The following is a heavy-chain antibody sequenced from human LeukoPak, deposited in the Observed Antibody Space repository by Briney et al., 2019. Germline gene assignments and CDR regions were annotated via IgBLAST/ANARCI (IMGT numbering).Heavy chain of an antibody. CDR1: GGSISSYY. CDR2: IYYSGST. Sequence: SETLSLTCTVSGGSISSYYWSWIRQPPGKGLEWIGYIYYSGSTNYNPSLKSRVTISVDTSKNQFSLKLSSVTAADTAVYYCAREDWQLGAGGYYYYMDVWGKGTTVTVSS. D-gene: IGHD6-6*01. V-gene: IGHV4-59*01. J-gene: IGHJ6*03. CDR3: AREDWQLGAGGYYYYMDV.